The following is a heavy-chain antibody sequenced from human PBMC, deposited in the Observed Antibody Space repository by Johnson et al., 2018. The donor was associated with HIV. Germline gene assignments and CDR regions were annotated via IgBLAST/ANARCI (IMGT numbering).Heavy chain of an antibody. CDR1: GFTFSSWP. J-gene: IGHJ3*01. D-gene: IGHD3-3*01. CDR3: ATDYNFWSGRPDSFDV. Sequence: MLLVESGGGLVKPGGSLRLSCAASGFTFSSWPMHWVRQAPGKGLEYVSRITGSGDTYYVNSVKGRFTISRDNSKSTLYLQMDSLRAEDTAVYYCATDYNFWSGRPDSFDVWGQGTMVSVSS. CDR2: ITGSGDT. V-gene: IGHV3-64*01.